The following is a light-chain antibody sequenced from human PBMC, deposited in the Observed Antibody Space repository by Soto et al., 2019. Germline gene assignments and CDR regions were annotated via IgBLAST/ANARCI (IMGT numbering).Light chain of an antibody. J-gene: IGLJ2*01. CDR2: EVT. CDR3: GSCAGGGSFFL. V-gene: IGLV2-8*01. Sequence: QSALTQPPSASGSPGQSVTISCSGSSYEVGRCNYVSWYQQYPGKVTKLIIYEVTKRPSGVPDRFSGSKSDNTASLTISGLQTEDAADYYCGSCAGGGSFFLFGGGTKLTVL. CDR1: SYEVGRCNY.